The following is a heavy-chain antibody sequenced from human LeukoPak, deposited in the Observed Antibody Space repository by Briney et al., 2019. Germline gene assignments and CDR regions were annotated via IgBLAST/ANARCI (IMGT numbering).Heavy chain of an antibody. J-gene: IGHJ4*02. V-gene: IGHV3-21*01. CDR3: ATDHYDFWSGYYWFDY. D-gene: IGHD3-3*01. CDR2: ISSSSYI. CDR1: GFTFSSYS. Sequence: GGSLGLSCAASGFTFSSYSMNWVRQAPGKGLEWVSSISSSSYIYYADSVKGRFTISRDNAKNSLYLQMNSLRAEDTAVYYCATDHYDFWSGYYWFDYWGQGTMIAASS.